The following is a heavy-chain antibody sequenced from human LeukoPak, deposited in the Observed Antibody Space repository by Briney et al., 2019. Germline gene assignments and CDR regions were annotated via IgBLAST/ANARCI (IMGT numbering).Heavy chain of an antibody. D-gene: IGHD5-12*01. V-gene: IGHV3-7*01. CDR3: AGDYGSSGYDIMDV. CDR2: IKHEGSEK. CDR1: GFTFSSYW. Sequence: PAGGSLRLSCAASGFTFSSYWMGWVRQAPGQGLEWVANIKHEGSEKYYVDSVKGRFTISRDNAKNSLYLQMSSLRAEDTAVYYCAGDYGSSGYDIMDVWGQGTTVTVSS. J-gene: IGHJ6*02.